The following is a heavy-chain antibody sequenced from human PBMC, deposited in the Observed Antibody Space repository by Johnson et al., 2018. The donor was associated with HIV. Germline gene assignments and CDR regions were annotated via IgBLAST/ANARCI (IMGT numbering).Heavy chain of an antibody. CDR2: ISSNGGST. CDR1: GFTFSSYA. CDR3: ARERAGAFDI. Sequence: VQLVESGGGLVQPGGSLRLSCAASGFTFSSYAMHWVRQAPGKGLEYVSAISSNGGSTYYANSGKGRFTISRDNSKNTLYLQRNSLRAEDTAVYYCARERAGAFDIWGQGTMVTVSS. J-gene: IGHJ3*02. V-gene: IGHV3-64*01.